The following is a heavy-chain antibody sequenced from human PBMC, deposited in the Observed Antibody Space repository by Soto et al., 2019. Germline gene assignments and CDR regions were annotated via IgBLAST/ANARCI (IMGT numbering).Heavy chain of an antibody. CDR1: GFTFWGDW. J-gene: IGHJ4*02. D-gene: IGHD2-15*01. Sequence: GGSLRLSCVASGFTFWGDWMSWVRQAPGKGLEWVANIKQDGSAKQYLDSVRGRFTISRDNSKNSVYLQMNGLRAEDTALYYCARDFYGGFSYGPGDNWGQGTLVTVSS. CDR2: IKQDGSAK. V-gene: IGHV3-7*01. CDR3: ARDFYGGFSYGPGDN.